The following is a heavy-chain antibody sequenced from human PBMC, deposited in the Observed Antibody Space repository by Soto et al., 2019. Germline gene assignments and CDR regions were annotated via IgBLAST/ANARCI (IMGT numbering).Heavy chain of an antibody. V-gene: IGHV3-7*03. CDR1: GFSISPYY. CDR2: VKQGSEA. CDR3: ARWSYAFDI. Sequence: EVQLVESGGGLVQSGGSLRLSCAASGFSISPYYMSWVRRAPGKGLEWVATVKQGSEAYDVDSVNGRFNISRDNVKNSPSLQMNSLRAEDTAFYYCARWSYAFDIWGQ. J-gene: IGHJ3*02.